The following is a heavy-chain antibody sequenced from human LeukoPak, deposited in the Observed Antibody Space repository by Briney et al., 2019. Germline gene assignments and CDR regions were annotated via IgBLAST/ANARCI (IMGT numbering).Heavy chain of an antibody. Sequence: ASVKVSCKASGYTFTSYDINWVRQATGQGLEWMGWMNPNSGNTGYAQKFQGRVTMTRNTSISTAYTELSSLRSEDTAVYYCARTIAVAGWSDYWGQGTLVTVSS. CDR3: ARTIAVAGWSDY. CDR2: MNPNSGNT. CDR1: GYTFTSYD. V-gene: IGHV1-8*01. J-gene: IGHJ4*02. D-gene: IGHD6-19*01.